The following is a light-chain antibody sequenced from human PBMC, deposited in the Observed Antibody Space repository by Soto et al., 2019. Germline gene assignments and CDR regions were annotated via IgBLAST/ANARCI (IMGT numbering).Light chain of an antibody. CDR1: SSDVGGYNY. CDR3: SSYTGSTTIV. CDR2: DVS. V-gene: IGLV2-14*01. J-gene: IGLJ1*01. Sequence: QSALTQPASVSGSPGQSITISCTGSSSDVGGYNYVSWYQQHPGKAPKLMIYDVSNRPSGVSNRFSGSKSGNTASLTISGVQPEDEADYYCSSYTGSTTIVFGTGTKLTVL.